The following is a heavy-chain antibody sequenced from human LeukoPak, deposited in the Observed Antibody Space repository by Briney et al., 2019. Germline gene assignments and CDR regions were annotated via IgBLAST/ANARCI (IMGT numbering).Heavy chain of an antibody. D-gene: IGHD3-10*01. CDR3: ARDRGLNEMYYYGSGSYYTGYYYYYMDV. Sequence: ASVKVSCKASGYTFTGYYMHWVRQAPGQGLEWMGWINPNSGGTNYAQKFQGRVTMTRDTSISTAYMELSRLRSDDTAVYYCARDRGLNEMYYYGSGSYYTGYYYYYMDVWGKGTTVTVSS. J-gene: IGHJ6*03. CDR2: INPNSGGT. V-gene: IGHV1-2*02. CDR1: GYTFTGYY.